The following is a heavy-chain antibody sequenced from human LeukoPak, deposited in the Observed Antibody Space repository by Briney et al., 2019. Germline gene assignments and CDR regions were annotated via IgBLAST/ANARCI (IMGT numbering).Heavy chain of an antibody. D-gene: IGHD3-9*01. CDR1: GFTFSSYE. J-gene: IGHJ6*02. CDR2: ISSSGSTI. V-gene: IGHV3-48*03. CDR3: ARDPPGDYDILTDGMDV. Sequence: GGSLRLSCAASGFTFSSYEMNWVRQAPGKGLEWVSYISSSGSTIYYADSVKGRFTISRDNAKNPLYLQMNSLRAEDTAVYYCARDPPGDYDILTDGMDVWGQGTTVTVSS.